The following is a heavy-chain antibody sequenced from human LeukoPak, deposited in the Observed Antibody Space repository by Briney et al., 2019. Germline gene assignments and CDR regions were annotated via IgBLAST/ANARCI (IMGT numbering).Heavy chain of an antibody. Sequence: ASVKVSCKASGYTFTSYGISWVRQAPGQGPEWMGWISAYNGNTNYAQKLQGRVTMTTDTSTSTAYMELSSLRSEDTAVYYCARAPRLELLNAFDIWGQGTMVTVSS. D-gene: IGHD1-7*01. CDR1: GYTFTSYG. J-gene: IGHJ3*02. CDR2: ISAYNGNT. CDR3: ARAPRLELLNAFDI. V-gene: IGHV1-18*01.